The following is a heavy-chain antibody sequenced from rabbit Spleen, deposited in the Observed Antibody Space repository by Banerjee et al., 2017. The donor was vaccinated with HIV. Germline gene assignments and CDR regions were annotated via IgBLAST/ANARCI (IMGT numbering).Heavy chain of an antibody. D-gene: IGHD7-1*01. CDR1: GIDFSSYG. CDR3: TTDPTGIRGL. J-gene: IGHJ6*01. V-gene: IGHV1S40*01. CDR2: IDGDSGIT. Sequence: VESGGGLVQPGESLKLSCKASGIDFSSYGISWVRQAPGKGLEWIGCIDGDSGITYYASWAKGRFTISKTSSTTVTLQMTSLTAADTATYFCTTDPTGIRGLWGPGTLVTVS.